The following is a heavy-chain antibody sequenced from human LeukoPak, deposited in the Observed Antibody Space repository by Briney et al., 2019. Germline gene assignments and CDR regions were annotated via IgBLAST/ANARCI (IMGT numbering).Heavy chain of an antibody. J-gene: IGHJ5*02. CDR3: ARVGCSGGSCYSPWFDP. CDR2: INSDGSST. CDR1: GFTFSSYW. D-gene: IGHD2-15*01. V-gene: IGHV3-74*01. Sequence: PVGSLRLSCAASGFTFSSYWMHWVRQAPGKGLVWVSRINSDGSSTSYADSVKGRFTISRDNAKNTLYLRMNSLRAEDTAVYYCARVGCSGGSCYSPWFDPWGQGTLVTVSS.